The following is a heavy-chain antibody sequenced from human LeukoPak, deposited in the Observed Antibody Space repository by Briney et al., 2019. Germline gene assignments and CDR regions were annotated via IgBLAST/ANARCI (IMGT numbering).Heavy chain of an antibody. CDR2: ISGSGGST. D-gene: IGHD5-12*01. Sequence: PGGSLRLSCAASGFTFSSYGMSWVRQAPGKGLEWVSAISGSGGSTYYADSVKGRFTISRDNSKNALYLQMNSLRAEDTAVYYCAKDGYSGPLPMNAFDIWGQGTMVTVSS. CDR1: GFTFSSYG. CDR3: AKDGYSGPLPMNAFDI. V-gene: IGHV3-23*01. J-gene: IGHJ3*02.